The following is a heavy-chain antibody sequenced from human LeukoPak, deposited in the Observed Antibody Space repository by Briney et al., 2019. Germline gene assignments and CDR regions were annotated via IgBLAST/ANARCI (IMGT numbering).Heavy chain of an antibody. D-gene: IGHD3-22*01. CDR2: IYYGGST. V-gene: IGHV4-59*01. CDR3: ARDRRAGQSGYWFDP. Sequence: SETLSLTCTVSGGSISSYYWSWIRQPPGKGLEWLGYIYYGGSTYYNPSLKSRVTISVDTSKNQFSLKLTSVTAADTAVYYCARDRRAGQSGYWFDPWGPGSLASVSS. CDR1: GGSISSYY. J-gene: IGHJ5*02.